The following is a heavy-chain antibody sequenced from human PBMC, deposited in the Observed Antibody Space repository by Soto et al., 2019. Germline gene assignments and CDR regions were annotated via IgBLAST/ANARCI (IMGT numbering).Heavy chain of an antibody. CDR2: IWFDGSEK. Sequence: QVQLVESGGGVVQPGRSLRLSCAASGFAFSSYAMHWVRQAPGGGLEWVAVIWFDGSEKYYADSVKGRFTISRDNSKNTLYLQMNSLRAEVTAVYYCASLYFYGSGTPDFWGQGTLVTVSS. V-gene: IGHV3-33*01. CDR3: ASLYFYGSGTPDF. CDR1: GFAFSSYA. D-gene: IGHD3-10*01. J-gene: IGHJ4*02.